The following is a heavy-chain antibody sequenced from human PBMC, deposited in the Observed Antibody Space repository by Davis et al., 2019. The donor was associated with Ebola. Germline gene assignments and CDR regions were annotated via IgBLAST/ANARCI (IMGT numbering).Heavy chain of an antibody. CDR2: IYNGGST. Sequence: GGSLRLSCAASGFTVSSNYMSWVRQAPGKGLEWVSVIYNGGSTYYADSVKGRFTISRDNSKNTLYLQMNSLRAEDTAVYYCAKDIGVSHWYFDLWGRGTLVTVSS. CDR1: GFTVSSNY. V-gene: IGHV3-53*01. J-gene: IGHJ2*01. D-gene: IGHD3-16*01. CDR3: AKDIGVSHWYFDL.